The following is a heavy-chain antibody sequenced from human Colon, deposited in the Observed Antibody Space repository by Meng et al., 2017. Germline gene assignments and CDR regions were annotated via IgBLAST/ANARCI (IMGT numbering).Heavy chain of an antibody. V-gene: IGHV1-3*01. CDR1: GSTLSSYA. D-gene: IGHD3-9*01. Sequence: QVQLVQSGGEVKKPGGSVKVSCNASGSTLSSYAVHWVRQAPGQRLEWMGWINLGNGNTKYSQNFQGRVTITRDTSASTAYMELSSLTSEDTAVYYCTSPIYWGQGTLVTVSS. CDR3: TSPIY. J-gene: IGHJ4*02. CDR2: INLGNGNT.